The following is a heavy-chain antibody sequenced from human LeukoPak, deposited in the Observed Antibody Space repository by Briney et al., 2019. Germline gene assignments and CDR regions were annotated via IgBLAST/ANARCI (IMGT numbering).Heavy chain of an antibody. CDR2: ISSSSSYT. V-gene: IGHV3-11*05. D-gene: IGHD3-9*01. Sequence: AGGSLRLSCAASGFTFSDYYMSWIRQAPGKGLEWVSYISSSSSYTNYADSVKGRFTISRDNAKNSLYLQMNSLRAEDTAVYYCARATYRPTYYDILTPPPQSDYWGQGTLVTVPS. CDR1: GFTFSDYY. J-gene: IGHJ4*02. CDR3: ARATYRPTYYDILTPPPQSDY.